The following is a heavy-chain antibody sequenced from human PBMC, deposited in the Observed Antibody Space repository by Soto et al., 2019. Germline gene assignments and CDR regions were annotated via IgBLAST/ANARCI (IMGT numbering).Heavy chain of an antibody. CDR2: INHSGST. V-gene: IGHV4-34*01. CDR1: GGSFSGYY. CDR3: ARGGGEGFWSGYLGGGGFDY. J-gene: IGHJ4*02. D-gene: IGHD3-3*01. Sequence: SETLSLTCAVYGGSFSGYYWSWIRQPPGKGLEWIGEINHSGSTNYNPSLKSRVTISVDTSKNQFPLKLSSVTAADTAVYYCARGGGEGFWSGYLGGGGFDYWGQGTLVTVSS.